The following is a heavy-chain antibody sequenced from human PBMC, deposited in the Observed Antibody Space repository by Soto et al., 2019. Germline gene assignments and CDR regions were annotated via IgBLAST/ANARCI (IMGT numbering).Heavy chain of an antibody. J-gene: IGHJ4*02. D-gene: IGHD5-12*01. V-gene: IGHV3-21*01. CDR1: GFTFSSYS. CDR2: ISSSTSYM. Sequence: EVQLVESGGGLVKPGGSLRLSCAASGFTFSSYSMNWVRQAPGKGLEWVSSISSSTSYMYYADSVKGRFTISRDNARNSRYLQMNSLRAEDTDVYYCARFRRDGYNLDDWGQGTLVTVSS. CDR3: ARFRRDGYNLDD.